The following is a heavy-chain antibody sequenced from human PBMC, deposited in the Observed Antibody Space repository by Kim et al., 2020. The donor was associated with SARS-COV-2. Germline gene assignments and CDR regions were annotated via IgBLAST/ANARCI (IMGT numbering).Heavy chain of an antibody. J-gene: IGHJ4*02. V-gene: IGHV3-30*18. CDR3: AKGDDNDYGDRFDY. CDR2: ISYDGSNK. CDR1: GFTFSSYG. Sequence: GGSLRLSCAASGFTFSSYGMHWVRQAPGKGLEWVAVISYDGSNKYYADSVKGRFTISRDNSKNTLYLQMNSLRAEDTAVYYCAKGDDNDYGDRFDYWGQGTLVTVSS. D-gene: IGHD4-17*01.